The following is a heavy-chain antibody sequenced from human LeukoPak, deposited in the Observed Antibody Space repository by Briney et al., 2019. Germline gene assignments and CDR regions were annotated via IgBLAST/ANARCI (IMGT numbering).Heavy chain of an antibody. V-gene: IGHV3-21*01. J-gene: IGHJ2*01. CDR1: GFTFSSYS. Sequence: PGGSLRLSCAASGFTFSSYSMNWVRQAPGKGLEWVSSISSSSSYIYYADSVKGRFTISRDNAKNSLYLQMNSLRAEDTALYYRARDGYYDSSAFWYFDLWGRGTLVTVSS. CDR2: ISSSSSYI. CDR3: ARDGYYDSSAFWYFDL. D-gene: IGHD3-22*01.